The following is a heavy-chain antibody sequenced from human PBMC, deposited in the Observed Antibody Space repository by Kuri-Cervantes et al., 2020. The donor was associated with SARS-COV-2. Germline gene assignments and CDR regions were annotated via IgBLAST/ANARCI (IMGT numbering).Heavy chain of an antibody. CDR1: GYTFTSYD. D-gene: IGHD6-13*01. J-gene: IGHJ6*02. CDR3: ARRFYGSSWYNYYYYGMDV. CDR2: MNPNSGNI. Sequence: ASVKVSCKASGYTFTSYDINWVRQATGQGLEWMGWMNPNSGNIGYAQKFQGRVTMTRNTSISTAYMELSSLRSEDTAVYYCARRFYGSSWYNYYYYGMDVWGQGTTVTVSS. V-gene: IGHV1-8*01.